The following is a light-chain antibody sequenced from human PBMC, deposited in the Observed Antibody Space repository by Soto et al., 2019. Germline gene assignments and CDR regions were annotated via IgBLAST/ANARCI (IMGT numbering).Light chain of an antibody. CDR2: RDN. V-gene: IGLV1-47*01. Sequence: QSVVSYPPSTSGTPGQRGTISCSGSGSNIGKNYVYWFQQLPGTAPKLLIYRDNGRPSGVPDRFSGSKSGTSASLAISGLPSEDEADYYCSTWEDSLSAVVFGGGTKLTVL. CDR3: STWEDSLSAVV. J-gene: IGLJ2*01. CDR1: GSNIGKNY.